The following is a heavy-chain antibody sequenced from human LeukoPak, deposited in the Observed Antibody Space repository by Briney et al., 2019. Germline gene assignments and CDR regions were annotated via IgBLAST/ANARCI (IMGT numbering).Heavy chain of an antibody. V-gene: IGHV4-59*01. J-gene: IGHJ4*02. D-gene: IGHD3-9*01. CDR2: IYYSGST. CDR3: AWGLKFYDILTAYYTFPYFDY. CDR1: GGSLSSYY. Sequence: SETLSLTCTVSGGSLSSYYWTWIRQPPGKGLEWIGYIYYSGSTNYNPSLKSRVTISVDTSKNQFSLKLSSVTVADTAVYYCAWGLKFYDILTAYYTFPYFDYWGQGALVTVSS.